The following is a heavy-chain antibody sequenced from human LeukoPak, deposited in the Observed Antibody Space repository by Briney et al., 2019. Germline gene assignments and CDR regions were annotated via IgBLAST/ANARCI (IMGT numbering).Heavy chain of an antibody. V-gene: IGHV4-59*12. Sequence: PSVTLSLTCSVSGGSIITYYWSWIRQPPGKRLEWIAYIYYSGSTYYNPSLKSRVTISVDTSKNQFSLKLSSVTAADTAVYYCARERITMVRGVIIPHWFDPWGQGTLVTVSS. D-gene: IGHD3-10*01. CDR2: IYYSGST. J-gene: IGHJ5*02. CDR3: ARERITMVRGVIIPHWFDP. CDR1: GGSIITYY.